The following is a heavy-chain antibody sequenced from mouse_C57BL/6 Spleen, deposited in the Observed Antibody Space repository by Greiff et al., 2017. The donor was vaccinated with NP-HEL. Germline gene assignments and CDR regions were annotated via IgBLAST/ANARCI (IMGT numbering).Heavy chain of an antibody. J-gene: IGHJ2*01. CDR2: ISDGGSYT. Sequence: EVQGVESGGGLVKPGGSLKLSCAASGFTFSSYAMSWVRQTPEKRLEWVATISDGGSYTYYPDNVKGRFTISRDNAKNNLYLQMSHLKSEDTAMYYCARDITTVVARDYFDYWGQGTTLTVSS. CDR3: ARDITTVVARDYFDY. CDR1: GFTFSSYA. D-gene: IGHD1-1*01. V-gene: IGHV5-4*01.